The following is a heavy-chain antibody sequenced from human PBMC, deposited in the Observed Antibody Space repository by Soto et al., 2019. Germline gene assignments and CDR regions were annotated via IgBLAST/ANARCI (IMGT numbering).Heavy chain of an antibody. D-gene: IGHD3-22*01. CDR1: GFTFSSYA. J-gene: IGHJ3*02. CDR2: ISGSGGST. CDR3: AKGPSSGYSVDAFDI. V-gene: IGHV3-23*01. Sequence: GGSLRLSCATSGFTFSSYAMSWVRQAPGKGLEWVSAISGSGGSTYYADSVKGRFTISRDNSKNTLYLQMNSLRAEDTAVYYCAKGPSSGYSVDAFDIWGQGTMVTVSS.